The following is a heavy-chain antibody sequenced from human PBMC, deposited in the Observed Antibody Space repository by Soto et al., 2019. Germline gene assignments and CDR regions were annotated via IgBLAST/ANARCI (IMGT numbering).Heavy chain of an antibody. D-gene: IGHD3-22*01. J-gene: IGHJ4*02. Sequence: SVKVYCKASGGTFSRYAINWVRQAPGQVLEWMGGIIPMFGKANYAQKFQGRVTITADESTSTGYMELRSLISEDTAVYYCARDGTLYDSSGYYYLYWGQGTLVTVSS. CDR3: ARDGTLYDSSGYYYLY. CDR1: GGTFSRYA. CDR2: IIPMFGKA. V-gene: IGHV1-69*01.